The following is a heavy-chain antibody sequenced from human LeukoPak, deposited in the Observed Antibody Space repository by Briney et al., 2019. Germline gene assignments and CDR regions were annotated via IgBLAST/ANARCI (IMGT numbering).Heavy chain of an antibody. CDR2: IYPGDSAP. CDR3: GMSGDRVPLEDDVIDV. Sequence: GESPQISCQVTGSTFTSYCIGWGRLVHGKGLEWMGIIYPGDSAPPYSPSLQAQLPISLAKSITTSYLQWSSLQASDTSTYACGMSGDRVPLEDDVIDVWGEGTMVT. D-gene: IGHD2-15*01. CDR1: GSTFTSYC. J-gene: IGHJ3*01. V-gene: IGHV5-51*01.